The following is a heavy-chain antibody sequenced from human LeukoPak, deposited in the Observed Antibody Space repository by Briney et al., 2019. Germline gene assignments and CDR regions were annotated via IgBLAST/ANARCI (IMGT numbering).Heavy chain of an antibody. V-gene: IGHV1-18*01. D-gene: IGHD6-19*01. Sequence: GSSVKVSCKASGGTFSSYAISWVRQAPGQGLEWMGWISAYNGNTNYAQKLQGRVTMTTDTSTSTAYMELRSLRSDDTAVYYCARSLSSGWDHRDYWGQGTLVTVSS. CDR3: ARSLSSGWDHRDY. J-gene: IGHJ4*02. CDR1: GGTFSSYA. CDR2: ISAYNGNT.